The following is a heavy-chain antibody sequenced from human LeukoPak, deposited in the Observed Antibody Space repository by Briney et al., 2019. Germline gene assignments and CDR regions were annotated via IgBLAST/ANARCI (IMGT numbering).Heavy chain of an antibody. J-gene: IGHJ4*02. V-gene: IGHV3-74*03. CDR1: GFAFNKYW. CDR2: INGDGSST. D-gene: IGHD1-1*01. CDR3: ARESVAERFDC. Sequence: GGSLRLSCAASGFAFNKYWVHWVRQVPGKGLVWVSRINGDGSSTMYADSMKGRFTISRDNAKNTLYLQMNSLRAEDTAVYYCARESVAERFDCWSQGSLVTVSS.